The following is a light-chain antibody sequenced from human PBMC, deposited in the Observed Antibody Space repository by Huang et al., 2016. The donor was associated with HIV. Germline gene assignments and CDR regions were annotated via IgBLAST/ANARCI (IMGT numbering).Light chain of an antibody. CDR1: ATVNRNL. CDR2: AAS. V-gene: IGKV3-20*01. J-gene: IGKJ1*01. CDR3: QQYGSSPWT. Sequence: IVLRQSPGTLSLSPGDRAILPCWAGATVNRNLLAWYQQKPGQAPRLLIYAASTRATGIPDRFSGGASGTDFTLTISRLEPEDFAVYYCQQYGSSPWTFGQGTKVEIK.